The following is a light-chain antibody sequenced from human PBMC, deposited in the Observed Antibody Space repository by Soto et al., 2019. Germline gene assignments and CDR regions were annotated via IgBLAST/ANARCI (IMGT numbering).Light chain of an antibody. V-gene: IGLV3-21*02. Sequence: SYELTQPPSVSVAPGQTARITCGGNNIGRKRVHWYQQKPGQAPVLVVYDDGDRPSGIPERFSGSNSGNTATLTISRVEAGDEADYYCQVWDSSSDLVVFGGGTKVTVL. CDR3: QVWDSSSDLVV. CDR2: DDG. CDR1: NIGRKR. J-gene: IGLJ2*01.